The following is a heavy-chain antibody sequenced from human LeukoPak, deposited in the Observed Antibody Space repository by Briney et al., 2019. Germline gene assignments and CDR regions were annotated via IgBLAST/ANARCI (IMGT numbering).Heavy chain of an antibody. CDR1: GGTFSSYA. V-gene: IGHV1-69*01. CDR3: AREGAGHYDILTGYYYLDY. J-gene: IGHJ4*02. D-gene: IGHD3-9*01. Sequence: GSSVKVSCKASGGTFSSYAISWVRQAPGQGLEWMGGIIPIFGTANYAQKFQGRVTITADESTSTAYMELSSLRSEDTAVYYCAREGAGHYDILTGYYYLDYWGQGTLVTVSS. CDR2: IIPIFGTA.